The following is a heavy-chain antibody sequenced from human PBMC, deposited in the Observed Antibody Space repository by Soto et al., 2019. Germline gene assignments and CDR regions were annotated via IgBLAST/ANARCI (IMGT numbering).Heavy chain of an antibody. J-gene: IGHJ4*02. CDR3: AGDRGFPGRSDY. D-gene: IGHD2-15*01. V-gene: IGHV1-3*01. Sequence: QVPLVQSGAEVKKPGASVKVSCKASGYTFSSSAMHWARQAPGQRLEWMGWINVGNGNTKNSQKFQGRVTFTRDTPASTGYMELSGLRSEDTAVYCCAGDRGFPGRSDYWGQGPLVTVCS. CDR1: GYTFSSSA. CDR2: INVGNGNT.